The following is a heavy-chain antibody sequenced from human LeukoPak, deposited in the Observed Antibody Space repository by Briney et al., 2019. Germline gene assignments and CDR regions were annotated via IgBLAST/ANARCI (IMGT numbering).Heavy chain of an antibody. V-gene: IGHV3-74*01. D-gene: IGHD3-22*01. CDR2: INTDGSST. CDR3: EFRTYYYDSPDAFDI. Sequence: GGSLRLSCEASGLTFSSYWMHWVRQAPGKGLVWVSRINTDGSSTSYADSVKGRFTISRDNAKNTLYLQMNSLRAEDTAVYFCEFRTYYYDSPDAFDIWGQGTMVTVSS. CDR1: GLTFSSYW. J-gene: IGHJ3*02.